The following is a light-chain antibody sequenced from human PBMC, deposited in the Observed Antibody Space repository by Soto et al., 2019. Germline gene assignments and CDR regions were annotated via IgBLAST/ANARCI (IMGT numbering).Light chain of an antibody. Sequence: ELVLTQSPGTLSLSPGERATLSCRASQSVSSFYLAWYQQKPGQAPRLLIYGASRRATGIPDRFSGGGSVTDFTLTISMLEPEDFAVYYCHQYGRSPFTFGPGTKVDIK. V-gene: IGKV3-20*01. CDR1: QSVSSFY. CDR3: HQYGRSPFT. J-gene: IGKJ3*01. CDR2: GAS.